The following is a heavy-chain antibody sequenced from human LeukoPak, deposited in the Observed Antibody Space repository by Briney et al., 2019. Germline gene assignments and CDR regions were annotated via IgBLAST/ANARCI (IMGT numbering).Heavy chain of an antibody. CDR2: ISGSGGST. V-gene: IGHV3-23*01. CDR1: GFTFSSYA. J-gene: IGHJ4*02. CDR3: ATTSSAMVLNHFDY. Sequence: GGSLRPSCAASGFTFSSYAMSWVRQAPGKGLEWVSAISGSGGSTYYADSVKGRFTISRDNSKNTLYLQMNSLRAEDTAVYYCATTSSAMVLNHFDYWGQGTLVTVSS. D-gene: IGHD5-18*01.